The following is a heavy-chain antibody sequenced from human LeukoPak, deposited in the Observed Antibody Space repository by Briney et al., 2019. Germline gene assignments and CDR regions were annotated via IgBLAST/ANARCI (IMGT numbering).Heavy chain of an antibody. CDR1: GGSISSYY. CDR2: IYYSGST. V-gene: IGHV4-59*01. J-gene: IGHJ6*02. D-gene: IGHD2-2*01. CDR3: ARVGSAAIPYGMDV. Sequence: TETLSLTCTVSGGSISSYYWSWIRQPPGRGLEWIGYIYYSGSTNYNPSLKSRVTISVDTSKNQFSLKLSSVTAADTAVYYCARVGSAAIPYGMDVWGQGTTVTVSS.